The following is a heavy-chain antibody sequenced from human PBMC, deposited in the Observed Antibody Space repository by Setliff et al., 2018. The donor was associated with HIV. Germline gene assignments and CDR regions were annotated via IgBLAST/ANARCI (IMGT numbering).Heavy chain of an antibody. CDR3: ARLQGYSSSWYGYWFDP. J-gene: IGHJ5*02. CDR2: IHPSGNT. D-gene: IGHD6-13*01. V-gene: IGHV4-34*01. Sequence: SETLSLTCAVYGGTFSGHYWSWIRQPPGQGLDWIGEIHPSGNTYYNPSLQSRVTISVDTSKNQFSLKLSSVTAADTAVYYCARLQGYSSSWYGYWFDPWGQGTLGTV. CDR1: GGTFSGHY.